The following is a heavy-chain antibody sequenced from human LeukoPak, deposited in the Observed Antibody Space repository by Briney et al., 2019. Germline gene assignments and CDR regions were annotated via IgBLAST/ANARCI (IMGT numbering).Heavy chain of an antibody. CDR3: ASLTTADAFDI. Sequence: PSETLSLTCTVSGGSNSSYYWSWIRQPPGKGLEWIGYIYDSGSTNYNPSLKSRVTTSVDTSKNQFSLKVSSVTAADTAVYYCASLTTADAFDIWGQGTMVTVSS. J-gene: IGHJ3*02. V-gene: IGHV4-59*01. CDR2: IYDSGST. D-gene: IGHD3-22*01. CDR1: GGSNSSYY.